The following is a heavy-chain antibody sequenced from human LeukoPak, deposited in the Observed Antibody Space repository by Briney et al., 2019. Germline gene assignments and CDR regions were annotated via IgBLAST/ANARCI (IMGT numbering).Heavy chain of an antibody. CDR3: AREDLRSNWFDP. CDR1: GGSISSGSYY. Sequence: PSETLSLTCTVSGGSISSGSYYWSWIRQPAGKGLEWIGRIYTSGSTNYNPSLKSRVTISVDTSKNQFSLKLSSVTAADTAVYYCAREDLRSNWFDPWGQGTLVTVSS. CDR2: IYTSGST. V-gene: IGHV4-61*02. D-gene: IGHD3-16*01. J-gene: IGHJ5*02.